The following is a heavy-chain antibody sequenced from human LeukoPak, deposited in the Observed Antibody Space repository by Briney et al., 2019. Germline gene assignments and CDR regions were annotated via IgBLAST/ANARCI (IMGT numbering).Heavy chain of an antibody. V-gene: IGHV3-23*01. CDR3: AKRGVVIRVILVGFHKEAYYFDS. D-gene: IGHD3-22*01. J-gene: IGHJ4*02. Sequence: GGSLRLSCAVSGITLSNYGMTWVRQAPGKGLEWVAGISGSGGGTNYADSVKGRFTISRDNPKNTLYLQMNSLRAEDTAVYFCAKRGVVIRVILVGFHKEAYYFDSWGQGALVTVPS. CDR1: GITLSNYG. CDR2: ISGSGGGT.